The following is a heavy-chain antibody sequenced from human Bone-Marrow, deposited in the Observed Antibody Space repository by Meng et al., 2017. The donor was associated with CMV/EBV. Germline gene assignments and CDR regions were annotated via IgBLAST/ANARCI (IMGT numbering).Heavy chain of an antibody. V-gene: IGHV1-69*10. CDR1: GGTFSSYA. J-gene: IGHJ6*02. CDR2: LIPMLGIA. D-gene: IGHD7-27*01. CDR3: ARGGWGSAFYYYDMDV. Sequence: SVKVSCKASGGTFSSYAINWVRQAPGQGLEWMGGLIPMLGIANYAQKFQVRVTITADESTATAYMDLSSLRSDDTAVYYCARGGWGSAFYYYDMDVWGQGTTVTVSS.